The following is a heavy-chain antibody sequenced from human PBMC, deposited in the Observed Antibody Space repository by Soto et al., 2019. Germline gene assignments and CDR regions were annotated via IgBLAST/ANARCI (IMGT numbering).Heavy chain of an antibody. CDR3: ANDILTGYYSRARITNGPFDY. CDR1: GFTFSSYA. Sequence: PGGSLRLSCAASGFTFSSYAMSWVRQAPGKGLEWVSAISGSGGSTYYADSVKGRFTISRDNSKNTLYLQMNSLRAEDTAVYYCANDILTGYYSRARITNGPFDYWGQGTLVTVSS. D-gene: IGHD3-9*01. CDR2: ISGSGGST. J-gene: IGHJ4*02. V-gene: IGHV3-23*01.